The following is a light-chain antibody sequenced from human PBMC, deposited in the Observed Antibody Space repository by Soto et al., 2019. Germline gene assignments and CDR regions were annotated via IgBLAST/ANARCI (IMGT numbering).Light chain of an antibody. V-gene: IGLV2-23*02. CDR1: SGDVGSYNL. J-gene: IGLJ1*01. CDR2: EVT. Sequence: QSALTQPASVSGSPGQSITIPCTGTSGDVGSYNLVSWYRQHPGQAPKLLIYEVTERPSGVSNRFSGSKSGNTASLTISGLQPDDEADYYCCSYAGNSEVFGTGTKVTVL. CDR3: CSYAGNSEV.